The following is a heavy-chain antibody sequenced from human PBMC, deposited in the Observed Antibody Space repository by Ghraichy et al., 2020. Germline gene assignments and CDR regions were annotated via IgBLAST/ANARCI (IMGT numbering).Heavy chain of an antibody. CDR3: AKDGSGWYPTYGMDL. J-gene: IGHJ6*02. CDR2: ISGSGDNT. Sequence: GESLNISCAASGFTFSNYAMSWVRQAPGKGLEWVSAISGSGDNTYYADSGKGRFTISRDNSKNMLYLQMNSLRAEDTAIYYCAKDGSGWYPTYGMDLWGQGTTVTVSS. D-gene: IGHD6-19*01. CDR1: GFTFSNYA. V-gene: IGHV3-23*01.